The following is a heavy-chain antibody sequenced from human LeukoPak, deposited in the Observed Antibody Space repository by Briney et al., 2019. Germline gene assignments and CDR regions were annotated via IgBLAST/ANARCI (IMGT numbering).Heavy chain of an antibody. CDR1: GFTFSSYA. CDR2: ISGSGGST. V-gene: IGHV3-23*01. Sequence: GGSLRLSCAASGFTFSSYAMSWVRQAPGKGLEWVSAISGSGGSTYYADSVKGRFTISRDNSKNTLYLQMNSRRAEDTAVYYCAKVLGHSGRHWGAFDIWGQGTMVTVSS. J-gene: IGHJ3*02. CDR3: AKVLGHSGRHWGAFDI. D-gene: IGHD1-26*01.